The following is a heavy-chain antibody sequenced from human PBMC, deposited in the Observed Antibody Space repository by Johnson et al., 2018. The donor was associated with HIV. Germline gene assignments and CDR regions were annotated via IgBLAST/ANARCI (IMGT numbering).Heavy chain of an antibody. V-gene: IGHV3-7*01. CDR1: GFTFSDYY. D-gene: IGHD3-22*01. J-gene: IGHJ3*02. Sequence: VQLVESGGGLVKPGGSLRLSCAASGFTFSDYYMSWVRQAPGKGLEWVANIKQDGSEKYYVDSVKGRFTISRDNSKNTLYLQMNSLRAEDTAVYYCAREAPMTNDAFDIWGQGTLVTVSS. CDR2: IKQDGSEK. CDR3: AREAPMTNDAFDI.